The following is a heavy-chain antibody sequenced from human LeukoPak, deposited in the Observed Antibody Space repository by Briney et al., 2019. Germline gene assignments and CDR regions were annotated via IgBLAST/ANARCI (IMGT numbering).Heavy chain of an antibody. J-gene: IGHJ4*02. Sequence: ASVKVSCKASGYTLTDHDIHWVRQAPGQRLEWMGWINPGGGSTKYSQKFQDRVTITRDTSANTAYMEMSSLTSEDTAVYYCANWAGAPGRYFSGPLDYWGQGTLVTVSS. CDR2: INPGGGST. CDR1: GYTLTDHD. V-gene: IGHV1-3*01. D-gene: IGHD2-15*01. CDR3: ANWAGAPGRYFSGPLDY.